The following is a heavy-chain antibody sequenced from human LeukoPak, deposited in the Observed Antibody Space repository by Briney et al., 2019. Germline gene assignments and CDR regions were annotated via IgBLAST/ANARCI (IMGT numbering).Heavy chain of an antibody. CDR1: GFTFSSYS. Sequence: GGSLRLSCAASGFTFSSYSMNWVRQAPGKGLEWVSYISSSSSTIYYADSVKGRFTISRDNARNSLYPQMNSLRAEDTAVYYCARGDYYFWSGRRGVDYWGQGTLVTVSS. CDR2: ISSSSSTI. J-gene: IGHJ4*02. CDR3: ARGDYYFWSGRRGVDY. V-gene: IGHV3-48*01. D-gene: IGHD3-3*01.